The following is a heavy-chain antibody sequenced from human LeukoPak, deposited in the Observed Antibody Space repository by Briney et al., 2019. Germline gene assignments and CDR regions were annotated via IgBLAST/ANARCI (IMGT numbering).Heavy chain of an antibody. CDR2: INHSGST. Sequence: SETLSLTCAVYGGSFSGYYWSWIRQPPGKGLEWIGEINHSGSTNYNPSLKGRVTISVDTSKNQFSLKLSSVTAADTAVYYCARGGRITMIVVVTRGYFDYWGQGTLVTVSS. V-gene: IGHV4-34*01. J-gene: IGHJ4*02. CDR1: GGSFSGYY. CDR3: ARGGRITMIVVVTRGYFDY. D-gene: IGHD3-22*01.